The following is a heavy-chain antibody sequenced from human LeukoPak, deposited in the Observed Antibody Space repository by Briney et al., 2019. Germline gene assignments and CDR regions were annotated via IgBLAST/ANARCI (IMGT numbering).Heavy chain of an antibody. Sequence: PGGSLRLSCAASGFTFSSYGMHWVRQAPGKGLEWVAVISYDGSNKYYADSVKGRFTISRDNSKNTLYLQMNSLRAEDTAVYYCAKAKEWLYFDYWGQGTLVTVPS. CDR3: AKAKEWLYFDY. CDR2: ISYDGSNK. J-gene: IGHJ4*02. D-gene: IGHD3-3*01. V-gene: IGHV3-30*18. CDR1: GFTFSSYG.